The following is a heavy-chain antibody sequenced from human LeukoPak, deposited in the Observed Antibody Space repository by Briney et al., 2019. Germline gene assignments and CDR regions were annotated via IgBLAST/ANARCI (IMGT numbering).Heavy chain of an antibody. D-gene: IGHD7-27*01. CDR3: ARELGIEGYWYFDL. CDR1: GLAVRFYD. J-gene: IGHJ2*01. CDR2: ISTASNP. Sequence: PGWSFRLSRAASGLAVRFYDMHGVRQGAGKGLYWVSAISTASNPHYAASVQGRFTIFRANAENSLYLQMNSLSAEDTAVYYCARELGIEGYWYFDLWGRGTLVTVSS. V-gene: IGHV3-13*05.